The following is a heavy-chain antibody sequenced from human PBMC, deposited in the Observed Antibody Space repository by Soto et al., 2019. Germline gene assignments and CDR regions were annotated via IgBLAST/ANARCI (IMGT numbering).Heavy chain of an antibody. V-gene: IGHV3-23*01. Sequence: GGSLRLSCAASGFTFSSYAMSWVRQAPGKGLEWVSAISGSGGSTYYADSVKGRFTISRDNSKNTLYLQMNSLRAEDTAVYYCAKDQHSSGWYGYNWFDPWGQGTLVTVSS. D-gene: IGHD6-19*01. CDR3: AKDQHSSGWYGYNWFDP. CDR1: GFTFSSYA. J-gene: IGHJ5*02. CDR2: ISGSGGST.